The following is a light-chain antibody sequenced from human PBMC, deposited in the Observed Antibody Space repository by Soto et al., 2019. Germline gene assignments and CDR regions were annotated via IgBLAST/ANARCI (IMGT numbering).Light chain of an antibody. CDR2: LGS. J-gene: IGKJ1*01. Sequence: DIVMTQFPLSLPVTPGEPASISCRSSQSLLHTNGYNYLDWYLQKPGQSPQLLIYLGSSRASGVPDRFSGSGSGTDFTLTISRVEAEDVGVYYCMQALQTPWTFGQGTKVEIK. V-gene: IGKV2-28*01. CDR1: QSLLHTNGYNY. CDR3: MQALQTPWT.